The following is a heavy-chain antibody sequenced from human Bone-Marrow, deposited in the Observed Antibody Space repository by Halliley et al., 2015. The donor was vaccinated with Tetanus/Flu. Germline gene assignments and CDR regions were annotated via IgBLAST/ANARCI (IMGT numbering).Heavy chain of an antibody. V-gene: IGHV3-30*18. CDR3: AKADPQDDILAYSTDV. CDR2: ISFEGSSK. D-gene: IGHD3-9*01. CDR1: GFTFNKYA. J-gene: IGHJ6*02. Sequence: SLRLSCTVSGFTFNKYAMHWVRQAPGKGLEWLAVISFEGSSKYYAESVKGRFSISRDNSKNTLFLQMNSLSADDSAVFYCAKADPQDDILAYSTDVWGQGTTVTVSS.